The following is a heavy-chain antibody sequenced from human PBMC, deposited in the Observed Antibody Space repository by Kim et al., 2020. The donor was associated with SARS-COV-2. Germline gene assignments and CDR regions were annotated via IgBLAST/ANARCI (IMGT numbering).Heavy chain of an antibody. CDR3: AKDRGPGSYYYYYTMDV. D-gene: IGHD3-10*01. CDR2: ISGHDGNI. Sequence: GGSLRLSCEASGITYSNYGINWVRQAPGKGLEWVSRISGHDGNIYYADSVKGRFTISRDPAKDTLYLQMNSLRAGDTAVYYCAKDRGPGSYYYYYTMDVWGQGTTVTVSS. J-gene: IGHJ6*02. V-gene: IGHV3-23*01. CDR1: GITYSNYG.